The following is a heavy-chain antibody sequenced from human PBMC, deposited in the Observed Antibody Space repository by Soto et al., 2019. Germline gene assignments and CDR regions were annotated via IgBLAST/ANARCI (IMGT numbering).Heavy chain of an antibody. V-gene: IGHV1-18*01. Sequence: ASVKVSCKASGYTFTSYGISSVRQAPGQGLEWMGWISAYNGNTNYAQKLQGRVTMTTDTSTSTAYMELRSLRYDDTAVYYCASDLAIIVVVITPDAFDIWGQGTMVTVSS. CDR2: ISAYNGNT. CDR1: GYTFTSYG. D-gene: IGHD3-22*01. J-gene: IGHJ3*02. CDR3: ASDLAIIVVVITPDAFDI.